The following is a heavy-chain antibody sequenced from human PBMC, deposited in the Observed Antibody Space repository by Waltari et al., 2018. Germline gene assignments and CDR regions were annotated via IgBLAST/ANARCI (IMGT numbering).Heavy chain of an antibody. D-gene: IGHD2-2*01. V-gene: IGHV4-39*07. J-gene: IGHJ4*02. Sequence: QLPLQESGPGLVQPSETLSLTCTVPGGPISSRSYYWGWIRQPPGKGLEWIGSIYYSGSTYYKPSLKSRVTISVDTSKNQFSLKLSSVTAADTAVYYCARERAPGVVVPAAMDYWGQGTLVTVSS. CDR1: GGPISSRSYY. CDR3: ARERAPGVVVPAAMDY. CDR2: IYYSGST.